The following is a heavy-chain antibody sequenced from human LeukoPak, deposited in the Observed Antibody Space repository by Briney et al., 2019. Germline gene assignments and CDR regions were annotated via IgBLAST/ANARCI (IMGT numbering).Heavy chain of an antibody. CDR3: ARDPGYSYGHDY. J-gene: IGHJ4*02. CDR1: GFTFSSYS. Sequence: GGSLRLSRAASGFTFSSYSMNWVRQAPGKGLEWVSSISSSSSYIYYADSVKGRFTISRDNAENSLYLQMNSLRAEDTAVYYCARDPGYSYGHDYWGQGTLVTVSS. D-gene: IGHD5-18*01. V-gene: IGHV3-21*01. CDR2: ISSSSSYI.